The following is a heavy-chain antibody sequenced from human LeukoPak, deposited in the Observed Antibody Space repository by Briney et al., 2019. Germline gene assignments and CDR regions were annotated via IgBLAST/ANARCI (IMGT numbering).Heavy chain of an antibody. Sequence: GGPLRLSCAASGFTFSSYWMSWVRQAPGKGGEWVANIKQDGSEKYYVDSVKGGFTISRDKEKKSLYMKMNSLRAEETAVYYCARETTSYDFWSGYVERFDYYYYMDVWGKGTTVTVSS. J-gene: IGHJ6*03. CDR3: ARETTSYDFWSGYVERFDYYYYMDV. CDR2: IKQDGSEK. D-gene: IGHD3-3*01. V-gene: IGHV3-7*01. CDR1: GFTFSSYW.